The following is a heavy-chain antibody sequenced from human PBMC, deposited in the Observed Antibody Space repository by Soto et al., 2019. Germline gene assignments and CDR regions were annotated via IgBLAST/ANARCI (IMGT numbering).Heavy chain of an antibody. CDR3: GKDRCGDGSFYNFDQ. CDR2: LIGRGDNT. D-gene: IGHD6-19*01. J-gene: IGHJ4*02. Sequence: EVRLLESGGALVQPGGSLRLSCVTSGFRFSSYAMSWVRQAPGKGLEWVAALIGRGDNTQYADSVKGRFTISRDISKNTLYLQMNSLGAADTAIYYCGKDRCGDGSFYNFDQWGQGTLVTVSS. CDR1: GFRFSSYA. V-gene: IGHV3-23*01.